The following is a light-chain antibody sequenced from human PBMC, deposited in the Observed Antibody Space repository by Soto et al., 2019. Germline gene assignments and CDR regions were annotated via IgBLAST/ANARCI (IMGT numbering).Light chain of an antibody. CDR3: QHYNSYSEA. V-gene: IGKV1-5*01. CDR1: ESIDNW. J-gene: IGKJ1*01. CDR2: AAS. Sequence: DIQMTQSPSTLSASAGDTVTITCRASESIDNWLAWYQQKPGKAPKLLLFAASTLVGGVPSRFSGRGSGTEFTLTISSLQPDDFATYYCQHYNSYSEAFGQGTKVELK.